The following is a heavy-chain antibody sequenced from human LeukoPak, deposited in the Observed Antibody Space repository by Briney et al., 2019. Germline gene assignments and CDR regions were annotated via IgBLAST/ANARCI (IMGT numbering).Heavy chain of an antibody. CDR2: IYDSGST. J-gene: IGHJ4*02. Sequence: SETLSLTCTVSGGSISSSSYYWGWIRQPPGKGLEWIGSIYDSGSTYYNPSLKSRVTISVDTSKNQFSLKLSSVTAADTAVYYCARTRYYYNSRSYGAPYYFDYWGQGTLVTVSS. CDR1: GGSISSSSYY. CDR3: ARTRYYYNSRSYGAPYYFDY. D-gene: IGHD3-10*01. V-gene: IGHV4-39*01.